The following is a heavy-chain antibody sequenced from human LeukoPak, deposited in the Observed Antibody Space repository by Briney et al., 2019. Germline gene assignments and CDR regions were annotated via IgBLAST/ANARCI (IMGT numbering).Heavy chain of an antibody. D-gene: IGHD4-17*01. CDR2: IYYSGSS. CDR3: ARGPSKTTVTTSSSYYWYFDL. Sequence: KPSETLSLTCTVSGGSISSYYWSWIRQPPGKGLEWIGYIYYSGSSNYNSSLKSRVTISADTSKNQFSLKLSSVTAADTAVYYCARGPSKTTVTTSSSYYWYFDLWGRGTLVTVSS. J-gene: IGHJ2*01. V-gene: IGHV4-59*12. CDR1: GGSISSYY.